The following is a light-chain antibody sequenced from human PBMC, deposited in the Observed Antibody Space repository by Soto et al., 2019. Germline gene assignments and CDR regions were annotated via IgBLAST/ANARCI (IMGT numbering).Light chain of an antibody. CDR3: QQYGSSLWT. CDR1: QSVSSSY. Sequence: DIVLTQSPGTLSLSPGERATLSCRASQSVSSSYLAWYQQKPGQAPRLLIYGASSRATGIPYRFSGSGSGTDFTLTISRLEPADFAVYYCQQYGSSLWTFGQGTKVDIK. J-gene: IGKJ1*01. V-gene: IGKV3-20*01. CDR2: GAS.